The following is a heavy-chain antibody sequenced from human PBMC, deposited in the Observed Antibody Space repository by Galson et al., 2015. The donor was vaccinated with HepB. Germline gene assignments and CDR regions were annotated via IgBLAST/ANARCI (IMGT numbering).Heavy chain of an antibody. CDR2: IDPSDSYT. CDR3: ARDTAMVTGAFNI. Sequence: QSGAEVKKPGESLRISCKGSGYSFISYWITWVRQMPGKGLEWMGKIDPSDSYTNYSPSFQGHVTISADKSISTAYLQWSGLKASDTAMYYCARDTAMVTGAFNIWGQGTMVTVSS. CDR1: GYSFISYW. J-gene: IGHJ3*02. D-gene: IGHD5-18*01. V-gene: IGHV5-10-1*01.